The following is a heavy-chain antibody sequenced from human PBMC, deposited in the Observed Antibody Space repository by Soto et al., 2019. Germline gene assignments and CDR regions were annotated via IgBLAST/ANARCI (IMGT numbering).Heavy chain of an antibody. V-gene: IGHV1-18*04. D-gene: IGHD5-18*01. CDR3: ASSYSYGSYWYFDD. J-gene: IGHJ4*02. CDR1: GYTFSTYG. Sequence: QGRVVQSGAEVKKPGASVKVSCKASGYTFSTYGVSWVRQAPGQGLEWMGWITVSNGNTNYIDNLQGRVTMTTDTSTSTAYMELWRLRSDDTAVYYCASSYSYGSYWYFDDWGQGTLVIVSS. CDR2: ITVSNGNT.